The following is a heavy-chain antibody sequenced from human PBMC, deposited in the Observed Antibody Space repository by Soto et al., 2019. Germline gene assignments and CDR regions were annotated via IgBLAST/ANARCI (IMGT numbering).Heavy chain of an antibody. CDR1: GCTVSTYP. D-gene: IGHD6-13*01. Sequence: GSLRLSCSASGCTVSTYPMHWVRQAPGKGLEYVSAITSNGGNSYYADSVKGRFTISRDNSKNTLYLQMSSLRIEDTAVYYCVPSPAAADTRGDGYWGQGTLVTVSS. CDR2: ITSNGGNS. V-gene: IGHV3-64D*08. J-gene: IGHJ4*02. CDR3: VPSPAAADTRGDGY.